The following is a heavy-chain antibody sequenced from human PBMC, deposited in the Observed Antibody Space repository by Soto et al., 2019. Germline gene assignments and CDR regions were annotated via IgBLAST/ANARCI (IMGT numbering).Heavy chain of an antibody. CDR3: ARASELSHWNYDYYYYYMDV. CDR2: IYYSGST. Sequence: SETLSLTCTVSGGSISSGGYYWSWIRQHPGKGLEWIGYIYYSGSTYYNPSLKSRVTISVDTSKNQFSLKLSSVTAADTAVYYCARASELSHWNYDYYYYYMDVWGKGTTVTVSS. J-gene: IGHJ6*03. D-gene: IGHD1-7*01. V-gene: IGHV4-31*03. CDR1: GGSISSGGYY.